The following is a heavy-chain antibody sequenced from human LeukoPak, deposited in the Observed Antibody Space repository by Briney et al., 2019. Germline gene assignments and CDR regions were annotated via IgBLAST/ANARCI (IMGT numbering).Heavy chain of an antibody. CDR2: IYWDDNQ. J-gene: IGHJ4*02. D-gene: IGHD3-22*01. V-gene: IGHV2-5*02. CDR1: GFSLSTTGVS. Sequence: SGPTLVKPTQTLTLTCSLSGFSLSTTGVSVGWIRQTPGEALEWVALIYWDDNQRYSPSLKSRLTITKDTSKNQVVLTMTNVDPADTATYYCAQRTYHYDSSGYYQRADYWGQGTPVTVSS. CDR3: AQRTYHYDSSGYYQRADY.